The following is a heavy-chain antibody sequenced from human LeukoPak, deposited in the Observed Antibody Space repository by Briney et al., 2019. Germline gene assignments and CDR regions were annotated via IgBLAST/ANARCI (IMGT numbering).Heavy chain of an antibody. CDR2: IRNGGFT. Sequence: PSETLSLTCSVYGDSINSAGDFWGWTRQLPGKGLEWIGYIRNGGFTNYNPSLKSRMTMSIDRSKNQVYLNVISVTAADTAVYYCARQYNYLFDPWGRGTLVIVSS. CDR1: GDSINSAGDF. D-gene: IGHD5-24*01. V-gene: IGHV4-31*03. CDR3: ARQYNYLFDP. J-gene: IGHJ5*02.